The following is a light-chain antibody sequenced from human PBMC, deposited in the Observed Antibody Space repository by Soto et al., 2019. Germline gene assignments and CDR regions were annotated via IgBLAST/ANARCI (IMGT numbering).Light chain of an antibody. CDR2: EAS. J-gene: IGKJ4*01. Sequence: DIQMTQSPSTLSASVGDRVTITCRASQSISSGLAWYQQKPGKAPKLLIHEASRLESGVPSRFSGSESGTESTLSISGLHPDDFATYYCQQYTNFPLTCGGGTTGEIK. CDR3: QQYTNFPLT. CDR1: QSISSG. V-gene: IGKV1-5*01.